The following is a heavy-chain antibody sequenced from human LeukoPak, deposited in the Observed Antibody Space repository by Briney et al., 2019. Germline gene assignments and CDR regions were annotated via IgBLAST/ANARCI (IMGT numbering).Heavy chain of an antibody. D-gene: IGHD5-18*01. CDR3: ARDLERGYSYGYNAFDI. V-gene: IGHV1-18*01. CDR1: GYNFNSYG. J-gene: IGHJ3*02. CDR2: ITAGNGNT. Sequence: ASVKVSCKASGYNFNSYGIGWVRQAPRQGPEWMGWITAGNGNTNYAQKVQGRVTMTTDTSTSTAYMELRSLRSDDTAVYFCARDLERGYSYGYNAFDIWGQGTMVTVSS.